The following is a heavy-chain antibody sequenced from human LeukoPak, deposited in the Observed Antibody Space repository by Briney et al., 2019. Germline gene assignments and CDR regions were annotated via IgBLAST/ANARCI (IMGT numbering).Heavy chain of an antibody. J-gene: IGHJ4*02. CDR3: AKDRDSSWYSGCFDY. V-gene: IGHV3-30*18. CDR2: ISYDGSYK. CDR1: GFTFSSYG. D-gene: IGHD6-13*01. Sequence: PGGSLRLSCAASGFTFSSYGMHWVRQAPGKGLEWVAVISYDGSYKYYAGSVKGRFTISRDNSKNTLYLQMNSLRAEDTAVYYCAKDRDSSWYSGCFDYWGQGTLVTVSS.